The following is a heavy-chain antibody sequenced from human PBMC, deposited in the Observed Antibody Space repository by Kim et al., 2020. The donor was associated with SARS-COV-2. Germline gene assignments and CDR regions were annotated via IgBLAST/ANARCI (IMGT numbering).Heavy chain of an antibody. J-gene: IGHJ6*03. Sequence: SETLSLTCTVSGGSISSSYWSWIRQPPGKGLEWIGYIYYTGSTNYNPSLKSRVTVSVDTSKTQFSLRLTSVTAADTALYYCARSELGSCSGGSCYHSYYYMAVWGTGTTVTVSS. CDR1: GGSISSSY. V-gene: IGHV4-59*01. D-gene: IGHD2-15*01. CDR2: IYYTGST. CDR3: ARSELGSCSGGSCYHSYYYMAV.